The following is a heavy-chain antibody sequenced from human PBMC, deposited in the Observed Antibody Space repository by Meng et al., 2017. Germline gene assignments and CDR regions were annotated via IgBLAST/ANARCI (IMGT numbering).Heavy chain of an antibody. CDR1: GGSISSSNW. CDR2: IYHSGST. J-gene: IGHJ4*02. V-gene: IGHV4-4*02. Sequence: QGQLQKSAPELVKPSGTLSLTCAGSGGSISSSNWWSWVRQPPGKGLEWIGEIYHSGSTNYNPSLKSRVTISVDKSKNQFSLKLSSVTAADTAVYYCARAGVGYYDSSGPYSYWGQGTLVTVSS. D-gene: IGHD3-22*01. CDR3: ARAGVGYYDSSGPYSY.